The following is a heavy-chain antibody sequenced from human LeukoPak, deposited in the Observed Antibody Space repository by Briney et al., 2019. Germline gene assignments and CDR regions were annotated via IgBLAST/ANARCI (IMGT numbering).Heavy chain of an antibody. CDR1: GGSISSYY. Sequence: SETLSLTCTVSGGSISSYYWSWIRQPPGKGLEWIGEINHSGSTNYNPSLKSRVTISVDTSKNQFSLKLSSVTAADTAVYYCARGSGGSGSYYRYYYYYYMDVWGKGTTVTVSS. J-gene: IGHJ6*03. V-gene: IGHV4-34*01. D-gene: IGHD3-10*01. CDR3: ARGSGGSGSYYRYYYYYYMDV. CDR2: INHSGST.